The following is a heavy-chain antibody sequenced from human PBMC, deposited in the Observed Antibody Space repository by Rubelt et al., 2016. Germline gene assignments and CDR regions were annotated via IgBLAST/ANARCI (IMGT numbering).Heavy chain of an antibody. V-gene: IGHV3-7*02. CDR1: GFTFNDYW. D-gene: IGHD5-18*01. CDR3: ARAEYSYVSFDY. J-gene: IGHJ4*02. Sequence: QLVESGGGLVQPGGSLRLSCAASGFTFNDYWMTWVRQAPEKGLEWVANIKEDGSAKYYVDSVRGRFTISRDNAKNSLSLQMDSLRAEDTAVYYCARAEYSYVSFDYWGQGTLVTVSS. CDR2: IKEDGSAK.